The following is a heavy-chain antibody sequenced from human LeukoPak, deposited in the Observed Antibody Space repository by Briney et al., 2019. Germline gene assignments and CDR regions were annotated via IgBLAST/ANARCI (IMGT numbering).Heavy chain of an antibody. CDR1: GGSISATGYF. D-gene: IGHD3/OR15-3a*01. Sequence: SETLSLTCTVSGGSISATGYFWGWIHQPPGKGLEWIGSIYYSGITHYNPSLKSRVTISVDTSKNQISLKLSSVTAADTAVYYCARVDLQNAFDIWGQGTVVTVSS. CDR3: ARVDLQNAFDI. CDR2: IYYSGIT. J-gene: IGHJ3*02. V-gene: IGHV4-39*07.